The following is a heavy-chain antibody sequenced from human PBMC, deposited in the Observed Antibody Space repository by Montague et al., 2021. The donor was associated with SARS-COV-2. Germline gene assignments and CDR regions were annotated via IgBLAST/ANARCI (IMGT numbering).Heavy chain of an antibody. J-gene: IGHJ6*02. CDR3: ARDRRIVGALYYYYGMDV. Sequence: SLRLSCAASGFIFSNYAMNWVRQTPGKGLEWVPVIYSGGSTYYADSVKGRFTISRDNSKNTLYLQMNSLRAEDTAVYYCARDRRIVGALYYYYGMDVWGQGTTVTVSS. V-gene: IGHV3-53*01. CDR2: IYSGGST. CDR1: GFIFSNYA. D-gene: IGHD1-26*01.